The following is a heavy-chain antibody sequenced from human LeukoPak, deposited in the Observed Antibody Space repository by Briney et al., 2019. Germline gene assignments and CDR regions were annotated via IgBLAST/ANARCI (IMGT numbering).Heavy chain of an antibody. CDR1: GFTFSSYE. CDR3: ARVGYNWNYGYWYFDL. V-gene: IGHV3-48*03. Sequence: GGSLRLSCAASGFTFSSYEMNWVRQAPGKGLEWVSYISSSGSTIYYADSVKGRFTISRDNAKSSLYLQMNSLRAEDTAVYYCARVGYNWNYGYWYFDLWGRGTLVTVSS. D-gene: IGHD1-7*01. CDR2: ISSSGSTI. J-gene: IGHJ2*01.